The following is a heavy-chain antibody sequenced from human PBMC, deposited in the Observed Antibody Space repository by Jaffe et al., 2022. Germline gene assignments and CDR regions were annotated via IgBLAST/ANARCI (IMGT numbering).Heavy chain of an antibody. D-gene: IGHD7-27*01. CDR2: INHSGST. CDR3: ARGRKKPGKIASGGVYYFDY. J-gene: IGHJ4*02. CDR1: GGSFSGYY. V-gene: IGHV4-34*01. Sequence: QVQLQQWGAGLLKPSETLSLTCAVYGGSFSGYYWSWIRQPPGKGLEWIGEINHSGSTNYNPSLKSRVTISVDTSKNQFSLKLSSVTAADTAVYYCARGRKKPGKIASGGVYYFDYWGQGTLVTVSS.